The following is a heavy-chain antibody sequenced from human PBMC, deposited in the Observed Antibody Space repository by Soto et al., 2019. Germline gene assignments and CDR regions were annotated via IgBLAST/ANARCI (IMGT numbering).Heavy chain of an antibody. D-gene: IGHD1-26*01. CDR3: ARGRVGARPPLSYYYGMDV. Sequence: SETLSLTCTVSGGSVSSSSYYWGWVRQPPGKGLEWIGSVYYSGSTYYNPSLESRVTISVDKSKNQFSLKLSSVTAADTAVYYCARGRVGARPPLSYYYGMDVWGQGTTVTVSS. CDR1: GGSVSSSSYY. V-gene: IGHV4-39*07. CDR2: VYYSGST. J-gene: IGHJ6*02.